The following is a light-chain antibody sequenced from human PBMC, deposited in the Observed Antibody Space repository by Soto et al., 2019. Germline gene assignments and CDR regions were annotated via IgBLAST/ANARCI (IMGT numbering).Light chain of an antibody. CDR2: GAS. J-gene: IGKJ1*01. CDR3: QQYASSLT. V-gene: IGKV3-20*01. CDR1: QSVDSAF. Sequence: EIVLTQSPGSLSLSLGERATLSCRASQSVDSAFFAWYQQKPGQPPRLLMYGASRRATGIPDRFSGSGSGTDFPLTSSRLEPEDFAVYYCQQYASSLTFGQGTKVEI.